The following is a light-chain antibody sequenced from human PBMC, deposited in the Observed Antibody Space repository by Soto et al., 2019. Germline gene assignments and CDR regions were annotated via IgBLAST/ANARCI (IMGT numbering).Light chain of an antibody. CDR1: QSLLYSANNENY. CDR2: WAS. CDR3: QQYYSGLWT. V-gene: IGKV4-1*01. Sequence: DIVLTQSPDSLAVSLGERATINCKSSQSLLYSANNENYLAWYQQKPGQPPKLLIYWASTRESGVPDRFSGSGSGTDFTLTISSLQAEDVAIYYCQQYYSGLWTLGQGTKVEIK. J-gene: IGKJ1*01.